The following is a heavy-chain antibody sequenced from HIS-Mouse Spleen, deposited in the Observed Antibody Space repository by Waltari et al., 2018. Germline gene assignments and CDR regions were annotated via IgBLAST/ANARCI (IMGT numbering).Heavy chain of an antibody. CDR1: GGSFSGYY. D-gene: IGHD3-16*01. V-gene: IGHV4-34*01. J-gene: IGHJ2*01. CDR3: ARPVNGGHWYFDL. Sequence: QVQLQQWGAGLLKPSETLSLTCAFYGGSFSGYYWSWIRQPPGKGLEWIGEINHSGSTNYNPSLKSRVTISVDTSKNQFSLKLSSVTAADTAVYYCARPVNGGHWYFDLWGRGTLVTVSS. CDR2: INHSGST.